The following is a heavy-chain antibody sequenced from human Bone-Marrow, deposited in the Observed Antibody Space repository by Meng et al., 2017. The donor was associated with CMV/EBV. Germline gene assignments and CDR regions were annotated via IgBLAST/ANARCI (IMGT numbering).Heavy chain of an antibody. V-gene: IGHV3-43*01. D-gene: IGHD3-22*01. CDR2: ISWDGGST. CDR3: AKDVQYYYDSNGYLDC. CDR1: GFTFDDYT. J-gene: IGHJ4*02. Sequence: GESLKISCAASGFTFDDYTMHWVRQAPGKGLEWVSLISWDGGSTYYADSVKGRFTISRDNSKNSLYLQMNSLRTEDTALYYCAKDVQYYYDSNGYLDCWGQGTLVTVSS.